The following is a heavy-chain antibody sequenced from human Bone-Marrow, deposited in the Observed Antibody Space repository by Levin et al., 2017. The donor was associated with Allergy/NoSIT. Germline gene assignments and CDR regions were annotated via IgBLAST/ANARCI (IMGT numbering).Heavy chain of an antibody. Sequence: GGSLRLSCAASGFTFSSYGMHWVRQAPGKGLEWVAVISYDGSNKYYADSVKGRFTISRDNSKNTLYLQMNSLRAEDTAVYYCAKGNGDYAPDYFDYWGQGTLVTVSS. CDR3: AKGNGDYAPDYFDY. CDR2: ISYDGSNK. CDR1: GFTFSSYG. J-gene: IGHJ4*02. D-gene: IGHD4-17*01. V-gene: IGHV3-30*18.